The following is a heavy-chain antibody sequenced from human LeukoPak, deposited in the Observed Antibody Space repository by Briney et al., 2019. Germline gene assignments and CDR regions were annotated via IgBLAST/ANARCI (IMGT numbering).Heavy chain of an antibody. CDR3: ARAPRGVTTLFDY. D-gene: IGHD4-11*01. CDR2: IYYSWST. Sequence: PSETLSLTCTVSGGSISSSSYYWGWIRQPPGKGLEWIGSIYYSWSTYYNPSLKSRVTISVDTSKNQFSLKLSSVTAADTAVYYCARAPRGVTTLFDYWGQGTLVTVSS. CDR1: GGSISSSSYY. V-gene: IGHV4-39*07. J-gene: IGHJ4*02.